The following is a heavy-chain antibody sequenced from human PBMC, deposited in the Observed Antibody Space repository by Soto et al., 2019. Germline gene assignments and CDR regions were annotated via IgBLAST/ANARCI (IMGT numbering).Heavy chain of an antibody. CDR2: INSGGST. Sequence: HPGGSLRLSCAPSGFTVSSHYMSWVRQAPGKGLEWVSVINSGGSTYYADSVKGRFTISRDHSRNTLYLQMNSLRVEDTAVYYCAREVFCSSSSCQVRYGMDVWGQGTTVTVS. CDR3: AREVFCSSSSCQVRYGMDV. J-gene: IGHJ6*02. CDR1: GFTVSSHY. D-gene: IGHD2-2*01. V-gene: IGHV3-53*01.